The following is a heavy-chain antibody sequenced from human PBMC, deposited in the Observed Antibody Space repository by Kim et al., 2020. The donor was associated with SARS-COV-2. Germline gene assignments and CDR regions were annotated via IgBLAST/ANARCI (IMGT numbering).Heavy chain of an antibody. J-gene: IGHJ4*02. D-gene: IGHD5-12*01. Sequence: SQKFQGRVTITRDTSASTAYMELSSLRSEDTAVYYCARDRSGYADRFDYWGQGTLVTVSS. V-gene: IGHV1-3*01. CDR3: ARDRSGYADRFDY.